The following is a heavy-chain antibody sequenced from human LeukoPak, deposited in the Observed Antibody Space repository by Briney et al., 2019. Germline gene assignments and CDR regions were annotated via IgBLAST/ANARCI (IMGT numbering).Heavy chain of an antibody. V-gene: IGHV4-34*01. CDR3: ARGPGSGSYYAWFDS. D-gene: IGHD1-26*01. CDR2: INHSGET. Sequence: SETLPPTCAVYDGSLNNYYWNWIRQPPGKGLEWIGEINHSGETYYNPSLKSRVTISADTSKNQISLSVSSVTAADTAVYFCARGPGSGSYYAWFDSWGQGTLATVSS. J-gene: IGHJ5*01. CDR1: DGSLNNYY.